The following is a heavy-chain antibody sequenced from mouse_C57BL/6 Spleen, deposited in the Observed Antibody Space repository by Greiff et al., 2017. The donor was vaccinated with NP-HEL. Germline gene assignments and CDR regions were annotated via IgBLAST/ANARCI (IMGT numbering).Heavy chain of an antibody. D-gene: IGHD2-5*01. Sequence: EVMLVESEGGLVQPGSSMKLSCTASGFTFSDYYMAWVRQVPEKGLEWVANINYDGSSTYYLDSLKSRFIISRDNAKNTLYLQMSSLKSEDTATYYCARDRRDSNYGFDYWGQGTTLTVSS. CDR3: ARDRRDSNYGFDY. CDR2: INYDGSST. V-gene: IGHV5-16*01. J-gene: IGHJ2*01. CDR1: GFTFSDYY.